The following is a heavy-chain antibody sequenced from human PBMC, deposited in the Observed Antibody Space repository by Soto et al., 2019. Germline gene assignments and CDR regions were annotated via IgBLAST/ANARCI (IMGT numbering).Heavy chain of an antibody. V-gene: IGHV3-7*05. CDR1: GFTFNNYY. CDR3: GRGFGGTH. D-gene: IGHD2-15*01. J-gene: IGHJ4*02. CDR2: INQDGSAK. Sequence: EVQLVESGGGLVQPGGSLRLSCAASGFTFNNYYMVWVRQAPGRGLEWVANINQDGSAKYYVDSVTGRFTISRDIAKSSLYLQINSLRAEDTATYYCGRGFGGTHWGQGSLVTVSS.